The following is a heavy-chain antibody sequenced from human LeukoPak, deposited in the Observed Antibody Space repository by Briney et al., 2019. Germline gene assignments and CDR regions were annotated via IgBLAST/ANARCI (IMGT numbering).Heavy chain of an antibody. Sequence: SQTLSLTCTVSGASVSGAGYYWSWLRQVPGEGLEWIGYIYYTGSIYYNPSLKSRATISIDTSKNQFALRLSTVTVADTAVYYCARYLYGDYMDVWGKGTTVTVPS. CDR3: ARYLYGDYMDV. J-gene: IGHJ6*03. D-gene: IGHD4-17*01. V-gene: IGHV4-31*03. CDR1: GASVSGAGYY. CDR2: IYYTGSI.